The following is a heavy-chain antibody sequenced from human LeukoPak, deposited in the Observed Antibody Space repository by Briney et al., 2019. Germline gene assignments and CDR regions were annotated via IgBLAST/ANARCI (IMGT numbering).Heavy chain of an antibody. V-gene: IGHV3-23*01. J-gene: IGHJ4*02. D-gene: IGHD5-12*01. CDR2: ISGSRGST. CDR3: ATSGSFDY. CDR1: GFSFSSYA. Sequence: GGSLRLSCAASGFSFSSYAMSWVRQAPGTGLEWVSAISGSRGSTYYADSVKGRFTISRDNSKNTLYLQMNSLRAEDTAVYYCATSGSFDYWGQGTLVTVSS.